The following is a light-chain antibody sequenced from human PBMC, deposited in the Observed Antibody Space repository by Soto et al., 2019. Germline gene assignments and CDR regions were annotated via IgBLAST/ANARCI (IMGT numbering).Light chain of an antibody. Sequence: IQMTQSPSTLSASVGDRVTITCRASQSINSWLVWYQQKPGKAPNLLIYKASNLESGVPSRFSGSGSGTEFTLTISSLQPDDFATYYCQQYNGYPYSFGQGTKLEIK. CDR3: QQYNGYPYS. V-gene: IGKV1-5*03. CDR2: KAS. CDR1: QSINSW. J-gene: IGKJ2*01.